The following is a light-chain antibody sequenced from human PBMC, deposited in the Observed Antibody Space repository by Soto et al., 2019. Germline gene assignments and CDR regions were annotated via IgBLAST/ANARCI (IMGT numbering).Light chain of an antibody. CDR1: QDIRNK. Sequence: AIQMTQFPSSLSASVRDRVVISCRTSQDIRNKLGWYQQKPWQAPKLLIFGASTLHSGVPSRFSGSGSRTHFSLTINNLQPEDVGTYFCQHYDNLPLTFGGGTKVDIK. J-gene: IGKJ4*01. CDR2: GAS. V-gene: IGKV1-6*01. CDR3: QHYDNLPLT.